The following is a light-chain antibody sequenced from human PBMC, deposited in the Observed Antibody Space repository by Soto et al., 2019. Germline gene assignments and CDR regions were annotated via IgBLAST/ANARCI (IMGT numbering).Light chain of an antibody. J-gene: IGKJ1*01. V-gene: IGKV1-39*01. CDR2: AAS. CDR1: HSISTY. CDR3: QQSYSSPPT. Sequence: IHMTQSPSSLSASLGDIVTITFRASHSISTYLNWYQQKAGLAPKLLIYAASSLQSGVPSRFSGSGSGTDFTLTISSLQPEDFATYYRQQSYSSPPTFGQGTKVDIK.